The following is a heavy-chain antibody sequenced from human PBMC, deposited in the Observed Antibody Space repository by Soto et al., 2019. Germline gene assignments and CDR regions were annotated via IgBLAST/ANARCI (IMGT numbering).Heavy chain of an antibody. CDR3: ARRAVAGTLDY. CDR2: INHSGST. CDR1: GGSFSGYY. V-gene: IGHV4-34*01. D-gene: IGHD6-19*01. J-gene: IGHJ4*02. Sequence: QVQLQQWGAGLLKPSETLSLTCAVYGGSFSGYYWSWIRQPPGKGLEWIGEINHSGSTSYNPSLKSRVTISVDTSKNQFSLKLSSVTAADTAVYYCARRAVAGTLDYWGQGTLVTVSS.